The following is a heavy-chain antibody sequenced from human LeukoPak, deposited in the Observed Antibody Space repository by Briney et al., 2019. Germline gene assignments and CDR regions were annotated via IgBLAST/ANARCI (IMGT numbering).Heavy chain of an antibody. CDR3: ASGGSHSSSWYGFGWFDP. CDR1: GFTFSSYS. Sequence: GGSLRLSCAASGFTFSSYSMNWVRQAPGKGLEWVSSISSSSSYIYYADSVKGRFTISRDNAKNPLYLQMNSLRAEDTAVYYCASGGSHSSSWYGFGWFDPWGQGTLVTVSS. D-gene: IGHD6-13*01. J-gene: IGHJ5*02. V-gene: IGHV3-21*01. CDR2: ISSSSSYI.